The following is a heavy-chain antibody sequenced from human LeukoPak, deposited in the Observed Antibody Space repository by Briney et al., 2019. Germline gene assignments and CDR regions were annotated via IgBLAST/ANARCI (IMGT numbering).Heavy chain of an antibody. CDR2: ISSNGGST. CDR1: GFTFSSYA. Sequence: PGGSLRLSCAASGFTFSSYAMSWVRQAPGKGLEYVSAISSNGGSTYYANSVKGRFTISRDNSKNTLYLQMGSLRAEDMAVYYCARAGYDFWSGSIYYFDYWGQGTLVTVSS. D-gene: IGHD3-3*01. CDR3: ARAGYDFWSGSIYYFDY. V-gene: IGHV3-64*01. J-gene: IGHJ4*02.